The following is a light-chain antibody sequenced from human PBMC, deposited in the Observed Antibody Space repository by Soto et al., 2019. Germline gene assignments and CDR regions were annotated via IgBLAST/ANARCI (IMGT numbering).Light chain of an antibody. V-gene: IGLV1-44*01. CDR3: AAWDDSLNGPV. J-gene: IGLJ3*02. Sequence: QYVLTQPPSASGTPGQRVTISCSGTSSNIGNNIVAWYQQLPGTAPKLLIYSRDLRPSGVPDRFSGSRSGTSASLAIEGLQSEDEADYYCAAWDDSLNGPVFGGGTKLTVL. CDR1: SSNIGNNI. CDR2: SRD.